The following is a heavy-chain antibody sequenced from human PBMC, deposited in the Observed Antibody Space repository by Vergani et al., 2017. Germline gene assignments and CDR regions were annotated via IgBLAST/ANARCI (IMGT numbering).Heavy chain of an antibody. V-gene: IGHV2-5*02. D-gene: IGHD2-2*01. Sequence: QITLKESGPTLVKPTQTLTLTCTFSGFSLSTSGVGVGWIRQPPGKALEWLALIYWDDDKRYSPSLKSRRTITKDTSKNQVVLTMTNMDPVDTATYYCAHMRYCSSTSCRYYYYYMDVWGKGTTVTVSS. CDR3: AHMRYCSSTSCRYYYYYMDV. CDR2: IYWDDDK. CDR1: GFSLSTSGVG. J-gene: IGHJ6*03.